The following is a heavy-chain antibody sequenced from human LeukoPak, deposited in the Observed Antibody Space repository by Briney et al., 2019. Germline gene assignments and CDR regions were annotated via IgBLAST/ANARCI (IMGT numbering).Heavy chain of an antibody. CDR2: IFRTGNT. CDR3: ARQGGRGSYYFDY. Sequence: SETLSLTCTVSGASINIYYWNWIRQTPGKGLEWIGYIFRTGNTKYNPSLESRVIISVDTSKSQFSLKLSSVTAADTAVYYCARQGGRGSYYFDYWGQGTLVTVSS. D-gene: IGHD1-26*01. J-gene: IGHJ4*02. V-gene: IGHV4-59*08. CDR1: GASINIYY.